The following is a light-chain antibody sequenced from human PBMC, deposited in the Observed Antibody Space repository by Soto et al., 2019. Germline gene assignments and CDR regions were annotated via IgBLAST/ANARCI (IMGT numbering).Light chain of an antibody. V-gene: IGKV3D-20*02. CDR3: QKYNSAPLT. Sequence: EIVLTQSPDTLSLSPGERATLSCRASQSVTYDQLAWYRQTPGQAPRLLIYDASSRATGIPDRFSGSGSGTDFTLTISSLQPEDVATYYCQKYNSAPLTFGGGTKVDI. J-gene: IGKJ4*01. CDR2: DAS. CDR1: QSVTYDQ.